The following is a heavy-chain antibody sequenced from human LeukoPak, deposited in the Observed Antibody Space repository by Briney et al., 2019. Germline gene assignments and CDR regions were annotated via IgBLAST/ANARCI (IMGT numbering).Heavy chain of an antibody. D-gene: IGHD3-10*01. J-gene: IGHJ3*02. Sequence: SETLSLTCAISGASFSGYSWTCIRQPPGKGLEWIGEFSHTGSPIYNPSLKSRVNISIDTSQNQFSLKLTSVTAADTAVYYCAKSNGYGLVDIWGQGTMVTVSS. CDR1: GASFSGYS. CDR2: FSHTGSP. V-gene: IGHV4-34*01. CDR3: AKSNGYGLVDI.